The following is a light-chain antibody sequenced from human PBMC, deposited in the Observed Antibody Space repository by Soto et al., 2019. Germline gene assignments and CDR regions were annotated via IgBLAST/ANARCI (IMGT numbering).Light chain of an antibody. CDR3: QQYSRSPQKMYT. V-gene: IGKV3-20*01. Sequence: EIVLTQSPGTLSLSPGERATLSCRASQSVSSIYLAWYQQKPGQAPRLVIYAASSRATGIPDRFSGSGSGTDFTLTISRVEPEDFAVYYCQQYSRSPQKMYTFGQWTKLEIK. J-gene: IGKJ2*01. CDR1: QSVSSIY. CDR2: AAS.